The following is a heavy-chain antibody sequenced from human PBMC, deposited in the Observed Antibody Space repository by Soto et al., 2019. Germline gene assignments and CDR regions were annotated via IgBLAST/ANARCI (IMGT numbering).Heavy chain of an antibody. CDR2: IYYSGST. D-gene: IGHD3-22*01. Sequence: SETLSLTCTVSGGSISSGDYYWGWIRHPPGKGLEWIGYIYYSGSTYYNPSLKSRVTISVDTSKNQFSLKLSSVTAADTAVYYCARNYDSSGHGFDYWGQGTLVTVSS. CDR3: ARNYDSSGHGFDY. CDR1: GGSISSGDYY. J-gene: IGHJ4*02. V-gene: IGHV4-30-4*01.